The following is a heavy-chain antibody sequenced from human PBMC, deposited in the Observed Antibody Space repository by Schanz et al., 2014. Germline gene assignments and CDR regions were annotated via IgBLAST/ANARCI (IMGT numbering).Heavy chain of an antibody. J-gene: IGHJ4*02. Sequence: EVQLAESGGGLVQPGGPLRLSCATSGFSLDIFAVSWVRQAPGKGLEWVSAISGSGGSTYYADSVKGRFTISRDNSKNTLYLQMNSLRAEDTAVYYCAKVRYSSGWRGDYFDEWGQGTLVTVAS. D-gene: IGHD6-25*01. CDR2: ISGSGGST. CDR1: GFSLDIFA. V-gene: IGHV3-23*04. CDR3: AKVRYSSGWRGDYFDE.